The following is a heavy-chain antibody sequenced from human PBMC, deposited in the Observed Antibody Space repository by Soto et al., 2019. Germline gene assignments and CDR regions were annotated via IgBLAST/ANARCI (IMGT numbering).Heavy chain of an antibody. CDR3: AHSRGYNGYEGPHLYERDV. D-gene: IGHD5-12*01. Sequence: SGPTLLNPTQTPTLTRTRSGFSVKTRGGGVGRVPQPPGQTLEWLALIYWNDFKRYTPSLESRLTITKDTSKNQVVLSVTNVDPADTATYYCAHSRGYNGYEGPHLYERDVWGQGTTVTISS. V-gene: IGHV2-5*01. CDR2: IYWNDFK. J-gene: IGHJ6*02. CDR1: GFSVKTRGGG.